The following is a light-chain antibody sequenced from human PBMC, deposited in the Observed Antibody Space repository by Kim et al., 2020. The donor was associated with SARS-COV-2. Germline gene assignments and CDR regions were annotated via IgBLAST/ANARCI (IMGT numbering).Light chain of an antibody. J-gene: IGLJ3*02. V-gene: IGLV2-23*02. CDR2: EVS. CDR1: SSDVGSYNL. CDR3: CSYAGSSTLV. Sequence: QSSTLSCTGTSSDVGSYNLVSWYQQHPGKAPKLMIYEVSKRPSGVSNRFSGSKSGNTASLTISGLQAEDEADYYCCSYAGSSTLVFGGGTQLTVL.